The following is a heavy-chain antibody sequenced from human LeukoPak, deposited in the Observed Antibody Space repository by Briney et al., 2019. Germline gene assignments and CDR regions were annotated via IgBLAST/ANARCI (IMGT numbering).Heavy chain of an antibody. CDR1: GGSFSDYY. J-gene: IGHJ4*02. V-gene: IGHV4-34*01. CDR2: INHSGSP. D-gene: IGHD3-3*01. Sequence: PSETLSLTCAVYGGSFSDYYWTWIRQPPGKGLEWIGEINHSGSPNNNPSLKSRVSISFDTSKNQFSLKLTSVTAADTAVYYCGSRRTAMFGVIKGPIDHWGQGTLVTVSS. CDR3: GSRRTAMFGVIKGPIDH.